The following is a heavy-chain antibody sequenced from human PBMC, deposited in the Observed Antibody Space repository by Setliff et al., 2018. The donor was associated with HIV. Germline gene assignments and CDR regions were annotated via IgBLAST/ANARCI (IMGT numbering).Heavy chain of an antibody. CDR2: INPNSGGT. CDR1: GYTFTGYY. V-gene: IGHV1-2*02. J-gene: IGHJ3*02. Sequence: ASVKVSCKASGYTFTGYYMHWVRQAPGQGLEWMGWINPNSGGTNYAQKFQGRVTMTRDTSISTAYMELSRLRSDDTAVYYCARFSVVVNATEFDALDIWGQGTMVTVSS. CDR3: ARFSVVVNATEFDALDI. D-gene: IGHD2-15*01.